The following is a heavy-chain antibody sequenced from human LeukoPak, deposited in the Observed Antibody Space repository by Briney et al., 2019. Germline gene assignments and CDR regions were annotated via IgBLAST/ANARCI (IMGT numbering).Heavy chain of an antibody. CDR2: IYTSGST. V-gene: IGHV4-4*07. Sequence: PSETLSLTCTVSGGSISSYYWSWIRQPAGKGLEWIGRIYTSGSTNYNPSLKSRVTMSVDTSKNQFSLKLGSVTAADTAVYYCARDRQELPPSYYYYYMDVWGKGTTVTVSS. CDR1: GGSISSYY. CDR3: ARDRQELPPSYYYYYMDV. J-gene: IGHJ6*03. D-gene: IGHD1-26*01.